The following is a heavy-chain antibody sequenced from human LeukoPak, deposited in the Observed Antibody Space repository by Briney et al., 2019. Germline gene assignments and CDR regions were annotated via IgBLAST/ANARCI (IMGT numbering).Heavy chain of an antibody. CDR3: ARGSAAGSTFPFDY. J-gene: IGHJ4*02. CDR1: GGSFSGYY. V-gene: IGHV4-34*01. CDR2: INHSGST. Sequence: PSETLSLTCAVYGGSFSGYYWSWIRQPPGKWLEWIGEINHSGSTNYNPSLKSRVTISVDTSKNQFSLKLSSVTAADTAVYYCARGSAAGSTFPFDYWGQGTLVTVSS. D-gene: IGHD6-13*01.